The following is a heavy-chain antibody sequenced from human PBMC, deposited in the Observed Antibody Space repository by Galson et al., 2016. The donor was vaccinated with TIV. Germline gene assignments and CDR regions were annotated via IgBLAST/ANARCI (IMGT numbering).Heavy chain of an antibody. CDR2: ISSYNGHI. Sequence: SVKVSCKASGYGFSNYGFIWVRQAPGQGLEWVGWISSYNGHIEYAQKFQGRGTLTTDTSTSTAYMELRSLRSNDTAVYYCASLHAVAVAFWGQGTLVTVSS. CDR1: GYGFSNYG. V-gene: IGHV1-18*01. J-gene: IGHJ4*02. D-gene: IGHD6-19*01. CDR3: ASLHAVAVAF.